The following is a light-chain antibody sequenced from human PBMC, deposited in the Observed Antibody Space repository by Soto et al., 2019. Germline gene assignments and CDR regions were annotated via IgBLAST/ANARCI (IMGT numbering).Light chain of an antibody. CDR2: AAS. CDR1: QTISTY. V-gene: IGKV1-39*01. J-gene: IGKJ1*01. CDR3: QQSRGSPRT. Sequence: DIQMTQSPSSLSASVGERVTITCRASQTISTYLNWYQQQPGKAPKLLIYAASSLQSGVPSRFSGSGSGTDFALTISSLQPEDFATYYCQQSRGSPRTFGPGNKVEVK.